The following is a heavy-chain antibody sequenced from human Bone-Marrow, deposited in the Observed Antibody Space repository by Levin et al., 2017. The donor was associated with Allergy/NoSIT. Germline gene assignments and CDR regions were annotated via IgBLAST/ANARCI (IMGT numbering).Heavy chain of an antibody. CDR2: ISSLGYTI. J-gene: IGHJ4*02. V-gene: IGHV3-48*03. D-gene: IGHD1/OR15-1a*01. CDR1: GFSFSSYE. Sequence: GGSLRLSCAVSGFSFSSYEMNWVRQAPGKGLEWISYISSLGYTIYNADSVKGRFTISRDNAKNSLYLQMNSLRAEDTAIYYCAEGGQTNTFFDYWGQGTLVTVSS. CDR3: AEGGQTNTFFDY.